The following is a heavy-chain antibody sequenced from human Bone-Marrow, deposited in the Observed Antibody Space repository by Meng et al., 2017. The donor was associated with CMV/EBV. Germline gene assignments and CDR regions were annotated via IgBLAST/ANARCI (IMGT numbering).Heavy chain of an antibody. CDR1: GLDFSDSI. CDR2: IKSKANSYAT. Sequence: GGSLRLSCAASGLDFSDSIMHWVRQPSGKGLEWIARIKSKANSYATAFAASVKGRFTISRDDSKNTLYLQMNSLKTEDTAVYYCTTYSSTWYYFDSWGQGTLVTVSS. D-gene: IGHD6-13*01. J-gene: IGHJ4*02. CDR3: TTYSSTWYYFDS. V-gene: IGHV3-73*01.